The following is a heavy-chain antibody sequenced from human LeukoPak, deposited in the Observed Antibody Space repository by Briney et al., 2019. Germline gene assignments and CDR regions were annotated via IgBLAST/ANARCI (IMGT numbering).Heavy chain of an antibody. V-gene: IGHV4-34*01. J-gene: IGHJ4*02. D-gene: IGHD2-8*01. Sequence: PSETLSLTCAVQGVPISGSFWSWIRQPPGKGLEWIAEINHSGGTNYNPSLKSRATISVDTSENQFSLRVTSVTAADTAVYYCARIRCGHTDDRCYNYWGQGTLVTVSS. CDR1: GVPISGSF. CDR2: INHSGGT. CDR3: ARIRCGHTDDRCYNY.